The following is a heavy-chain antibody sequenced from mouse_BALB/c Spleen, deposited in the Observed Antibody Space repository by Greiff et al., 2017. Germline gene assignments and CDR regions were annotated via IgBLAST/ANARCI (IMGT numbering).Heavy chain of an antibody. CDR1: GYSITSDYA. CDR3: ARLWLRQGDYYAMDY. D-gene: IGHD2-2*01. CDR2: ISYSGST. V-gene: IGHV3-2*02. Sequence: EVQRVESGPGLVKPSQSLSLTCTVTGYSITSDYAWNWIRQFPGNKLEWMGYISYSGSTSYNPSLKSRISITRDTSKNQFFLQLNSVTTEDTATYYCARLWLRQGDYYAMDYWGQGTSVTVSS. J-gene: IGHJ4*01.